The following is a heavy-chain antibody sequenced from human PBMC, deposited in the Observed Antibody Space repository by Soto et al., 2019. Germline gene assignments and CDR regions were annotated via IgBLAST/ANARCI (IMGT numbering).Heavy chain of an antibody. D-gene: IGHD3-10*01. Sequence: PGGSLRLSCAAFGFTFDDYGMSWVRQAPGKGLEWVSGINWNGGSTGYADSVKGRFTISRDNAKNSLHLQMNSLRAEDTALYHCARGITMVRGVIITRDSYYYMDVWGKGTTVIVSS. J-gene: IGHJ6*03. CDR1: GFTFDDYG. CDR3: ARGITMVRGVIITRDSYYYMDV. CDR2: INWNGGST. V-gene: IGHV3-20*01.